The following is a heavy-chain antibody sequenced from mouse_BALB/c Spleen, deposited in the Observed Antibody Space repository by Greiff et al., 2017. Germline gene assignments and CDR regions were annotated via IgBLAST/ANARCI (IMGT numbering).Heavy chain of an antibody. CDR2: IRLKSNNYAT. CDR1: GFTFSNYW. Sequence: EVKLMESGGGLVQPGGSMKLSCVASGFTFSNYWMNWVRQSPEKGLEWVAEIRLKSNNYATHYAESVKGRFTISRDDSKSSVYLQMNNLRAEDTGIYYCTRVYYDYPAWFAYWGQGTLVTVSA. CDR3: TRVYYDYPAWFAY. J-gene: IGHJ3*01. V-gene: IGHV6-6*02. D-gene: IGHD2-4*01.